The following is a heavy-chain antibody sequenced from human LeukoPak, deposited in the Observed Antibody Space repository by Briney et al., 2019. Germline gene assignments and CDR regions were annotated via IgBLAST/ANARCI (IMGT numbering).Heavy chain of an antibody. CDR1: GYTFTGYY. Sequence: ASVKVSCKASGYTFTGYYIHWVRQAPGQGLEWMGWLNPNSGDTSYSQKFRGRVTMTRDRSISTACMDLSRLRSDDAAIYYCARAGGNYYGWYFDLWGRGTLVTVSS. J-gene: IGHJ2*01. CDR3: ARAGGNYYGWYFDL. V-gene: IGHV1-2*02. CDR2: LNPNSGDT. D-gene: IGHD1-26*01.